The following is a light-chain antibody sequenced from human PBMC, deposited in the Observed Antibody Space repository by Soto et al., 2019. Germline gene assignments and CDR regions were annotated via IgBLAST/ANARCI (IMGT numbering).Light chain of an antibody. Sequence: EIVFTQSPTTLSFSPGERATLSCRASQSVSSYLAWYQQKPGQAPRLLIYDASNRATGIPARFSGSGSGTDFTLTISSLEPEDFAVYYCQQRSNWPPITFGQGTRLEN. CDR2: DAS. V-gene: IGKV3-11*01. CDR3: QQRSNWPPIT. J-gene: IGKJ5*01. CDR1: QSVSSY.